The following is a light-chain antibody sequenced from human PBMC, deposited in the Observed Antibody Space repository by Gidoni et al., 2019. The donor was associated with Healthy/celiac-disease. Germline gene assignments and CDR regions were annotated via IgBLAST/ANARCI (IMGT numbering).Light chain of an antibody. J-gene: IGKJ4*01. CDR1: QSISSY. CDR2: AAS. CDR3: QQSYSTPLT. Sequence: DIQMTQSPSSLSASVGDRVTITCRASQSISSYLNWYQQKPGQAPKLLIYAASSLPSGVPSRFSGSGSGTDFTLTISILQPEEFATYYCQQSYSTPLTFGGGTKVEIK. V-gene: IGKV1-39*01.